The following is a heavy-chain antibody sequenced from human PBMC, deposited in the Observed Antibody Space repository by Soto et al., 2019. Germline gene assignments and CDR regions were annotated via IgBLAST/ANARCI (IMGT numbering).Heavy chain of an antibody. V-gene: IGHV3-7*01. CDR2: IKQDGSEK. D-gene: IGHD5-12*01. CDR1: GFTFSSFW. J-gene: IGHJ4*02. CDR3: ARDFSMVIVAPGY. Sequence: GGSLRLSCAASGFTFSSFWMSWVRQAPGKGLEWVANIKQDGSEKYYVDSVRGRFSISRDNSKNTVYLQINALRAEDTAVYYCARDFSMVIVAPGYWGQGTLVTVSS.